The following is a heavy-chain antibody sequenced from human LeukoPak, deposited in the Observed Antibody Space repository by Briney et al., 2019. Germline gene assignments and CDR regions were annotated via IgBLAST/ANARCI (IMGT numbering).Heavy chain of an antibody. V-gene: IGHV3-7*01. Sequence: GGSLRLSCAASGFTFSSYWMSWVRQAPGKGLEWVANIKQDGSEKYYVDSVKGRFTISRDNAKNSLYLQMNSLRAEDTAVYYCARDSCSSTSCLPRGYYYYGMDVWGQGTTVTVSS. CDR3: ARDSCSSTSCLPRGYYYYGMDV. D-gene: IGHD2-2*01. CDR2: IKQDGSEK. CDR1: GFTFSSYW. J-gene: IGHJ6*02.